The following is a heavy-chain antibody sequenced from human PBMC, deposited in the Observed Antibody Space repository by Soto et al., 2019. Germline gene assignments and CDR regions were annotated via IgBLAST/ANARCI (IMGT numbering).Heavy chain of an antibody. Sequence: SGGSLRLSCAASGFTFSSYGMHWVRQAPGKGLEWVAVISYDGSNKYYADSVKGRFTISRDNSKNTLYLQMNSLRAEDTAVYYCAKEVGYYYDSSGTPPETYYYYYYGMDVWGQGTTVTVSS. CDR2: ISYDGSNK. J-gene: IGHJ6*02. CDR1: GFTFSSYG. V-gene: IGHV3-30*18. D-gene: IGHD3-22*01. CDR3: AKEVGYYYDSSGTPPETYYYYYYGMDV.